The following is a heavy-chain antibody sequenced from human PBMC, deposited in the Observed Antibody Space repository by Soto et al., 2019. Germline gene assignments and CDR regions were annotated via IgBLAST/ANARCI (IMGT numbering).Heavy chain of an antibody. CDR3: ARDDYKDGGNNWFDP. CDR1: GGSMTNYY. CDR2: IYTKERT. Sequence: EALSLTWTVSGGSMTNYYCSWIRQPAGKGLEWIGRIYTKERTNYNLSFRNRVTMSVDTSKNQFSLKLDDVTAADTAVYYCARDDYKDGGNNWFDPWGQGTLVIGSS. J-gene: IGHJ5*02. V-gene: IGHV4-4*07. D-gene: IGHD3-16*01.